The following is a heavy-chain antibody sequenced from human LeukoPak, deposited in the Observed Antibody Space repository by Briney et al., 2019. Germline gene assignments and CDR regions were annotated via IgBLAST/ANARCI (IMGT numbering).Heavy chain of an antibody. J-gene: IGHJ4*02. Sequence: ASVKVSCKVSGYTLTEFSMHWVRQAPGKGLEWMGGFDPEDGETIYAQKFQGRVTMTEDTSTDTAYMELSSLRSEDTAVYYCATDKCTGCRGRYFRWGQGTLVTVSS. CDR1: GYTLTEFS. CDR2: FDPEDGET. CDR3: ATDKCTGCRGRYFR. V-gene: IGHV1-24*01. D-gene: IGHD3-9*01.